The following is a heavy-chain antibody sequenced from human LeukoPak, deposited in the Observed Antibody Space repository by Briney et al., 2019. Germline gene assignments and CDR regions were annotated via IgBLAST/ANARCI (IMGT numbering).Heavy chain of an antibody. V-gene: IGHV1-2*02. J-gene: IGHJ6*03. CDR1: GYTFTAYY. Sequence: ASVKVSCKASGYTFTAYYIHWVRQAPGQGLEWMGWINPNSGGTNYAQKFQGRVTMTRDTSISTAYMELSRLRSDDTAVYYCARWYYYYYYIDVWGKGTTVTVSS. CDR2: INPNSGGT. CDR3: ARWYYYYYYIDV.